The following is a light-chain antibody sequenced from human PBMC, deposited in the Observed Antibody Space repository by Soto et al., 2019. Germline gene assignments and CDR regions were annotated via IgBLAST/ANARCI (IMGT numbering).Light chain of an antibody. CDR1: SSDVGGYNF. J-gene: IGLJ2*01. CDR2: DVS. CDR3: CSYAGSYVA. Sequence: QSALTQPRSVSGSPGQSVTISCTGTSSDVGGYNFVSWYQLYPGKAPKLMIYDVSKRPSGVPDRFSGSKSGNTASLTISGLQDEDEADFYCCSYAGSYVAFGGGTKLTVL. V-gene: IGLV2-11*01.